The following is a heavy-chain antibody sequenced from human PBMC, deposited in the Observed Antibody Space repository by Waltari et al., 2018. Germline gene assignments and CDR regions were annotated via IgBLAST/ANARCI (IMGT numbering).Heavy chain of an antibody. CDR2: INPSGTST. CDR3: ARDDSYDNSWYWNY. CDR1: HY. J-gene: IGHJ4*02. D-gene: IGHD6-13*01. V-gene: IGHV1-46*01. Sequence: HYMHWVRQAPGQGLEWMGVINPSGTSTTYAQKFQGRVTLTRDTSSSTDYMQLSSLRSEDTAVYYCARDDSYDNSWYWNYWGQGTLVTVSS.